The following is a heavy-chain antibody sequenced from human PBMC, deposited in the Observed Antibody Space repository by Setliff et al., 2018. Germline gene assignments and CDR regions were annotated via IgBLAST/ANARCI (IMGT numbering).Heavy chain of an antibody. CDR2: ISGYNGDT. V-gene: IGHV1-18*01. D-gene: IGHD2-15*01. CDR1: GYTFTSYG. J-gene: IGHJ4*02. Sequence: ASVKVSCKASGYTFTSYGISWVRQAPGQGLEWMGWISGYNGDTKYSQKFQGRVTITRDTSTSTAFMELRSLRPDDTAFYYCGRVDAELILGNYIDYWGQGTLVTVSS. CDR3: GRVDAELILGNYIDY.